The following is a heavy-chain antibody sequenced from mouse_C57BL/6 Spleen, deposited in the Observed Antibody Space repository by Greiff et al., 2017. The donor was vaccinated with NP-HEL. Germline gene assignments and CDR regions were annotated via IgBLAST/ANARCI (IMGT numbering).Heavy chain of an antibody. V-gene: IGHV1-82*01. CDR2: IYPGDGDT. Sequence: VQLQQSGPELVKPGASVKISCKASGYAFSSSWMNWVKQRPGKGLEWIGRIYPGDGDTNYNGKFKGKATLTADKSSSTAYMQLSSLTSEDSAVYFCAREWLLRAMDYWGQGTSVTVSS. D-gene: IGHD2-3*01. CDR1: GYAFSSSW. CDR3: AREWLLRAMDY. J-gene: IGHJ4*01.